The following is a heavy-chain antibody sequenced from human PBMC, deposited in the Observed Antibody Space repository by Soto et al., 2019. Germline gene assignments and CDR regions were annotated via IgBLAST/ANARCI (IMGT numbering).Heavy chain of an antibody. D-gene: IGHD5-12*01. CDR3: ARGYDLYYFDY. CDR1: GGSINSGGFS. Sequence: SETLSLTCAVSGGSINSGGFSCSWIRQPPGKGLEWIGYIYYSGSTYYNPSLKSRVTISVDTSKNQFSLKLSSVTAADTAVYYCARGYDLYYFDYWGQGTLVTVS. V-gene: IGHV4-31*11. CDR2: IYYSGST. J-gene: IGHJ4*02.